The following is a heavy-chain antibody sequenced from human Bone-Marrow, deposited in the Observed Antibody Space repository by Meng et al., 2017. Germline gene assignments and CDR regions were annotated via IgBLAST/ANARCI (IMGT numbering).Heavy chain of an antibody. J-gene: IGHJ4*02. CDR3: ARAQSGYSYGYWGY. CDR2: ISSSGSTI. D-gene: IGHD5-18*01. Sequence: SLKISCAASGFTFSSYEMNWVRQAPGKGLEWVSYISSSGSTIYYADSVKGRFTISRDNAKNSLYLQMNSLRAEDTAVYYCARAQSGYSYGYWGYWGQGTLVTVSS. V-gene: IGHV3-48*03. CDR1: GFTFSSYE.